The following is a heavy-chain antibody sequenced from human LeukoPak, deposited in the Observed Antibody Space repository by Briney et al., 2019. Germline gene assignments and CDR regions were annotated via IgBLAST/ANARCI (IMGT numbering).Heavy chain of an antibody. D-gene: IGHD3-22*01. CDR3: ARDSSPWYYYDRSGSNGFDP. CDR1: GFTFSSFA. CDR2: IAYDGGNK. V-gene: IGHV3-30-3*01. Sequence: GGSLRLSCAASGFTFSSFAIHWVRQAPGKGLEWVAVIAYDGGNKYYADSVKGRFTISRDNSKNTLFLQMNSLRAEDTAVYYCARDSSPWYYYDRSGSNGFDPWGQGTLVTVSS. J-gene: IGHJ5*02.